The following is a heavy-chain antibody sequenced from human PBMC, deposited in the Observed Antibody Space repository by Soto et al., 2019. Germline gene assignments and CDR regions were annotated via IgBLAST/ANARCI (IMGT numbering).Heavy chain of an antibody. V-gene: IGHV3-21*01. CDR2: ISSGSGYI. J-gene: IGHJ4*02. CDR3: ARDGSGWSRDC. D-gene: IGHD6-19*01. CDR1: GFSFSNYA. Sequence: PGGSLRLSCIASGFSFSNYAMIWVRQAPGKGPEWVSSISSGSGYIYYADSVKGRFTVSRDNAKNTLSLQMNSLRAEDTAVYYCARDGSGWSRDCWGQGTLVTVSS.